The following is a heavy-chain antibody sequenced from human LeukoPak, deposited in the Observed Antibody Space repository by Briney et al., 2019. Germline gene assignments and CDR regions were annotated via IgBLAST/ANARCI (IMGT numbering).Heavy chain of an antibody. J-gene: IGHJ4*02. D-gene: IGHD3-3*01. Sequence: GGSLRLSCAASGFTFSSYGMHWVRQAPGKGLEWVAFIRYDGSNKYYADSVKGRFTISRDNSKNTLYLQMNSLRAEDTAVYYCANGMEWSFDYWGQGTLVTVSS. CDR3: ANGMEWSFDY. V-gene: IGHV3-30*02. CDR1: GFTFSSYG. CDR2: IRYDGSNK.